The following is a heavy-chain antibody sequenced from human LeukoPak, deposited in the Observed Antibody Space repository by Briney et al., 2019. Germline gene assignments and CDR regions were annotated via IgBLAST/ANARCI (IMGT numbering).Heavy chain of an antibody. D-gene: IGHD1-1*01. Sequence: PSETLSLTCTVSGGSISSYYWSWIRQPPGKGLEWIGYIYTSGSTNYNPSLKSRVTISVDTSKNQFSLKLSSVTAADTAVYYCARGGTDLMGYYYYMDVWGKGTTVTVSS. CDR3: ARGGTDLMGYYYYMDV. J-gene: IGHJ6*03. V-gene: IGHV4-4*09. CDR1: GGSISSYY. CDR2: IYTSGST.